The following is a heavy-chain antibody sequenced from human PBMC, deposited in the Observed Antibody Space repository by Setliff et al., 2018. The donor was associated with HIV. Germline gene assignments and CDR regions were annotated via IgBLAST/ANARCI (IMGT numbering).Heavy chain of an antibody. D-gene: IGHD4-17*01. CDR1: GFTFSSYA. CDR3: ARDPYPYFDYGDWYFDL. V-gene: IGHV3-30*07. CDR2: ISYDGSEK. J-gene: IGHJ2*01. Sequence: PGGSLRLSCAASGFTFSSYAMHWVRQAPGKGLEWVAVISYDGSEKFYVDSVKGRFTISRDNAKNSLYLQMNSLRAEDTAVYYCARDPYPYFDYGDWYFDLWGRGTLVTVSS.